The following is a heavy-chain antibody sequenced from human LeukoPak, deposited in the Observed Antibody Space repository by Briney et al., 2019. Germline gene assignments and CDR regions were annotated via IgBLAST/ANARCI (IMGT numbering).Heavy chain of an antibody. CDR2: ISGHNGNT. CDR1: GYTFVSYG. Sequence: ASVKVSCKASGYTFVSYGISWVRQAPGQGLEWVGWISGHNGNTDYAQKFQGRVTLTTDTSTSTASMELRGLRFDDTAVYFCARGRRGRSRYCSSTSCYTDQLVWLFDPWGQGTLVTVSS. V-gene: IGHV1-18*01. D-gene: IGHD2-2*02. CDR3: ARGRRGRSRYCSSTSCYTDQLVWLFDP. J-gene: IGHJ5*02.